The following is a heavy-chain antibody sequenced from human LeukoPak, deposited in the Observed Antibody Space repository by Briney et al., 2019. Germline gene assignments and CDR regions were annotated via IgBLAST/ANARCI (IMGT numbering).Heavy chain of an antibody. V-gene: IGHV4-34*01. D-gene: IGHD3-10*01. J-gene: IGHJ3*01. CDR1: GGSFSGYY. CDR3: ARGGRGSS. Sequence: PSETLSLTCAVYGGSFSGYYWSWIRQPPGKGLEWIGEINHSGSTNYNPSLKSRVTISVDTSKNQFSLKLSSVTAADTAVYYCARGGRGSSWGKGTMVTVSS. CDR2: INHSGST.